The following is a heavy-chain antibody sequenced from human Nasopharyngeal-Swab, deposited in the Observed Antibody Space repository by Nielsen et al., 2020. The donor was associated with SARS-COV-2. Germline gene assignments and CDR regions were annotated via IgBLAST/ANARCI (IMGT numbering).Heavy chain of an antibody. D-gene: IGHD2-15*01. Sequence: WLRHPPGKGLEWVSVIYSGGSSTYYADSVKGRFTISRDNSKNTLYLQMNSLRAEDTAVYYCAKDQGALYCSGGSCYSGPQSNYYYGMDVWGQGTTVTVSS. CDR2: IYSGGSST. V-gene: IGHV3-23*03. J-gene: IGHJ6*02. CDR3: AKDQGALYCSGGSCYSGPQSNYYYGMDV.